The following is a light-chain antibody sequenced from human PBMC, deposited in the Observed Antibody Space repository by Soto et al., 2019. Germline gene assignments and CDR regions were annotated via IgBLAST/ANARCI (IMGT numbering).Light chain of an antibody. V-gene: IGLV2-11*01. CDR2: DVS. Sequence: QSVLTQPRSVSGSPGQSVTISCTGTSSDVGGYNYVSWYQQHPGKAPKLMIYDVSKRPSGVPDRFSGSKSGNTAALTISGLQAEDEADYYCCSYAGSYVVFGGGTKRTVL. J-gene: IGLJ2*01. CDR1: SSDVGGYNY. CDR3: CSYAGSYVV.